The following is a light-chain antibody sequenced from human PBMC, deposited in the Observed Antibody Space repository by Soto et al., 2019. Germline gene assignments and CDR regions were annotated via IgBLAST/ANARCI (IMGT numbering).Light chain of an antibody. J-gene: IGLJ1*01. Sequence: QSVLTQPASVSGSPGQSITISCTGTSSDVGGYNYVSWYQQHPGKAPKFMIYDVRNRPSRVSNRFSGSKSGNTASLTISGLQAEDEADYYCSSYTTSNTRQIVFGTGTKVTVL. V-gene: IGLV2-14*01. CDR2: DVR. CDR3: SSYTTSNTRQIV. CDR1: SSDVGGYNY.